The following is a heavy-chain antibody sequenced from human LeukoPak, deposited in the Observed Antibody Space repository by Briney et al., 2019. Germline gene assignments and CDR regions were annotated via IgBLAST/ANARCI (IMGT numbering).Heavy chain of an antibody. V-gene: IGHV3-21*01. CDR2: IPGSNTYI. D-gene: IGHD2-2*01. J-gene: IGHJ6*03. CDR3: ARVRRGSSTKGGRYYSYHMDV. CDR1: EFTLSNYI. Sequence: PGGSLRLSCAASEFTLSNYIINWVRQAPGKGLEWVSSIPGSNTYIYYADSVKGRFTISRDNAQNSLFLQMNSLRADDTAVYYCARVRRGSSTKGGRYYSYHMDVWGKGTTVTVSS.